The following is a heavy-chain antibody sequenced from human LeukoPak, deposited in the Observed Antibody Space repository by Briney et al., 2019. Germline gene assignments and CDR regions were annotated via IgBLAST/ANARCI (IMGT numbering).Heavy chain of an antibody. Sequence: ASVKVSCKASGYTFTGYYMHWVRQAPGQRLEWMGWINPNSGGTNYAQKFRGRVTMTRDTSISTAYMELSRLRSDDTAVYYCAREKILVVPAAPPIWYYYYGMDVWGQGTTVTVSS. CDR1: GYTFTGYY. CDR2: INPNSGGT. J-gene: IGHJ6*02. D-gene: IGHD2-2*01. CDR3: AREKILVVPAAPPIWYYYYGMDV. V-gene: IGHV1-2*02.